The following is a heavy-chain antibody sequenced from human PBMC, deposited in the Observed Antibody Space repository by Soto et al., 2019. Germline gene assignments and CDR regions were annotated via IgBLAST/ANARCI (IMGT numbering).Heavy chain of an antibody. D-gene: IGHD4-17*01. CDR3: AKKGGGDYILGY. Sequence: QITLKESGPTLVKPTQTLTLTCSFSGFSLSTNGVGVGWIRQPPGKALEWLALIYWDDSKHYSPSLNSRLTITMGTPRNLVVLTMTNMDPVDTVTYSCAKKGGGDYILGYWGQGTLVTVSS. CDR1: GFSLSTNGVG. CDR2: IYWDDSK. V-gene: IGHV2-5*02. J-gene: IGHJ4*02.